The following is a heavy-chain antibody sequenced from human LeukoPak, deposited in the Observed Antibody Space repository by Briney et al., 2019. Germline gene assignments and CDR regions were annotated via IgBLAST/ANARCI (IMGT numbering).Heavy chain of an antibody. Sequence: PGGSLRLSCAASGFTFSSYWMSWVRQAPGKGLEWAANIKQDGSEKYYVDSVKGRFTISRDNAKNSLYLQMNSLRAEDTAVYYCARGQDDYSNYFDYWGQGTLVTVSS. CDR2: IKQDGSEK. CDR3: ARGQDDYSNYFDY. J-gene: IGHJ4*02. D-gene: IGHD4-11*01. CDR1: GFTFSSYW. V-gene: IGHV3-7*04.